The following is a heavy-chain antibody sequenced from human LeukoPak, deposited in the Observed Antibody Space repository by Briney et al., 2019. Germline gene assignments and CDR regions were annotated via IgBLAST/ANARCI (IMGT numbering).Heavy chain of an antibody. D-gene: IGHD3-10*01. V-gene: IGHV4-59*12. J-gene: IGHJ5*02. Sequence: SETLSLTCTVSGGSISSYYWSWIRQPPGKGLEWIGYIYYSGSTNYNPSLKSRVTISVDTSKNQFSLKLSSVTAADTAVYYCATNYGSGSYPNWFDPWGQGTLVTVSS. CDR2: IYYSGST. CDR1: GGSISSYY. CDR3: ATNYGSGSYPNWFDP.